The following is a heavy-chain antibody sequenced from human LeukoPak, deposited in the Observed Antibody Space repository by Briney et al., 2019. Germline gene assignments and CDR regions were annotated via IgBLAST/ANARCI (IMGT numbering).Heavy chain of an antibody. CDR1: GFTFSSYW. Sequence: GGSLRLSCAASGFTFSSYWMSWVRQAPGKGLEWVAVIWYDGSNKYYADSVKGRFTISRDNSKNTLYLQMNSLRAEDTAVYYCASAYSSSWRTLDYWGQGTLVTVSS. J-gene: IGHJ4*02. CDR3: ASAYSSSWRTLDY. CDR2: IWYDGSNK. D-gene: IGHD6-13*01. V-gene: IGHV3-33*08.